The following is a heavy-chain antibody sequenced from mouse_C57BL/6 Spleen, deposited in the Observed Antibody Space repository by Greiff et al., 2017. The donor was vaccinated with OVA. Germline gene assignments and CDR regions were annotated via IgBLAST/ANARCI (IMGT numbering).Heavy chain of an antibody. D-gene: IGHD1-1*01. Sequence: ESGPGLVKPSQSLSLTCSVTGYSITSGYYWNWIRQFPGNKLEWMGYISYDGSNNYNPSLKNRISITRDTSKNQFFLKLNSVTTEDTATYYCARDYYGSTRFAYWGQGTLVTVSA. CDR2: ISYDGSN. CDR1: GYSITSGYY. V-gene: IGHV3-6*01. J-gene: IGHJ3*01. CDR3: ARDYYGSTRFAY.